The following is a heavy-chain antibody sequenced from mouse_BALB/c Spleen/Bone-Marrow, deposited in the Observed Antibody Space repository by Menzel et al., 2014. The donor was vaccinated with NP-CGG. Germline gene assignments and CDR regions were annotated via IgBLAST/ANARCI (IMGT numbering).Heavy chain of an antibody. Sequence: DVQLVESGGGLVKPGGSLKLSCAASGFTFSDYYMYWVRQTPEKRLEWVATISDGGSYTYYPDSVKGRFTISRDNAKNNLFLQMTSLRSEDTAIYFCARSQFYGNYFDYWGQGTTLTVSS. CDR1: GFTFSDYY. CDR3: ARSQFYGNYFDY. V-gene: IGHV5-4*02. D-gene: IGHD2-1*01. J-gene: IGHJ2*01. CDR2: ISDGGSYT.